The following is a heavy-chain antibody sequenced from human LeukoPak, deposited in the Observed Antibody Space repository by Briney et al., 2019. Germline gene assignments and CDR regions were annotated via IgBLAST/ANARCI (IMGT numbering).Heavy chain of an antibody. CDR1: GFTFSSYA. D-gene: IGHD6-13*01. CDR2: ISYDGSNK. CDR3: AAGGSIWSNDY. V-gene: IGHV3-30-3*01. J-gene: IGHJ4*02. Sequence: GRSLRLSCAASGFTFSSYAMHWVRQAPGKGLEWVAVISYDGSNKYYADSVKGRFTISRDNSKNTLYLQMNSLRAEDTAVYYCAAGGSIWSNDYWGQGTLVTVSS.